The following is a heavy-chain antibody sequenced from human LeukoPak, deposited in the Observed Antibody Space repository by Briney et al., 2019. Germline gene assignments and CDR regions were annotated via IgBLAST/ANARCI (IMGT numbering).Heavy chain of an antibody. J-gene: IGHJ4*02. CDR2: ISYDGSNK. Sequence: RRTLRLSCAPSRFAFSSYGMHSGRQAPGTGLEAGAVISYDGSNKYYADSVKGRFTISRDNSKNTLYLQMNSLRAEDTTVYYCAKDPRGGQWLEGLDYWGQGTLVTVSS. V-gene: IGHV3-30*18. CDR3: AKDPRGGQWLEGLDY. D-gene: IGHD6-19*01. CDR1: RFAFSSYG.